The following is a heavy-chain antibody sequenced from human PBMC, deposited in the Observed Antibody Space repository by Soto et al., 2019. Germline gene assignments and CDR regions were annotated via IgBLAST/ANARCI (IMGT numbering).Heavy chain of an antibody. Sequence: GGSLRLSCAASGFTFSSYAMSWVRQAPGKGLEWVSAISGSGGSTYYADSVKGRFTISRDNSKNTLYLQMNSLRAEDTAVYYCAKGGHITMIVVVITTSLDYWGQGTLVTVSS. J-gene: IGHJ4*02. CDR2: ISGSGGST. D-gene: IGHD3-22*01. CDR1: GFTFSSYA. CDR3: AKGGHITMIVVVITTSLDY. V-gene: IGHV3-23*01.